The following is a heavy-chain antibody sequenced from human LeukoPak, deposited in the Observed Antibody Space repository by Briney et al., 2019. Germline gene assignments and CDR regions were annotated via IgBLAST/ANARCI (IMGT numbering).Heavy chain of an antibody. CDR3: ARGPPYDYYYYYGMDV. D-gene: IGHD3-16*01. Sequence: PSETLSLTCAVYGGSFSGYYWSWIRQPPGKGLEWIGEINHSGSTNYNPSLKSRVTISVDTSKNQFSLKLSSVTAADTAVYYCARGPPYDYYYYYGMDVWGQGTTVTVSS. CDR1: GGSFSGYY. J-gene: IGHJ6*02. V-gene: IGHV4-34*01. CDR2: INHSGST.